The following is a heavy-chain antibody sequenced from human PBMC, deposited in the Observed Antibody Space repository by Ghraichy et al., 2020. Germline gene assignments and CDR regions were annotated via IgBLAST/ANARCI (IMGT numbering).Heavy chain of an antibody. Sequence: GGSLRLSCAASAFSFSDYYMSWIRQAPGKGLEWVAYISGSSGHTNYADSVKGRFTISRDNAKNSLYLQMNSLIAEETAVYYCARVQVVNSFFDNWGQGTLVTISS. CDR2: ISGSSGHT. CDR1: AFSFSDYY. V-gene: IGHV3-11*06. D-gene: IGHD3-22*01. CDR3: ARVQVVNSFFDN. J-gene: IGHJ4*02.